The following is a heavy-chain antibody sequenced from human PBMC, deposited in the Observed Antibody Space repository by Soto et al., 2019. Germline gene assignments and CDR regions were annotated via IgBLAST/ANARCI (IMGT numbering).Heavy chain of an antibody. CDR2: IKSSGSPT. Sequence: EVQLLESGGGWVQPGGSLRLSCAASGFTFSPYAMTWVRLAPGRGLEWVLGIKSSGSPTDYPESVKGRFTISRDNLMNTLFLDMTVLRAEDTAIYYCAKTPRGGASGDWYFDLWGRGTPVTVSS. V-gene: IGHV3-23*05. J-gene: IGHJ2*01. D-gene: IGHD3-10*01. CDR1: GFTFSPYA. CDR3: AKTPRGGASGDWYFDL.